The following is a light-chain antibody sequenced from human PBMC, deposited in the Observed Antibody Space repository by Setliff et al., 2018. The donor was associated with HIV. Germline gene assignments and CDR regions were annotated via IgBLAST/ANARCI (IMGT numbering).Light chain of an antibody. V-gene: IGLV2-14*03. CDR3: SSYTSSGTYV. Sequence: ALTQPASVSGSPGQSITISCTGSSSDVGVHNYVSWYQQHPGKAPKLIIYDVTNRPSGVSDRFSGSKSVNTASLTISGLLAEDEADYYCSSYTSSGTYVFGTGTKVTV. CDR2: DVT. J-gene: IGLJ1*01. CDR1: SSDVGVHNY.